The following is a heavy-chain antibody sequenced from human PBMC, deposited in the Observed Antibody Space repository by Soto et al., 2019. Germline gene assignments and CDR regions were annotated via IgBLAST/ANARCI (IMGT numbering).Heavy chain of an antibody. CDR1: GFTFSSYW. J-gene: IGHJ4*02. CDR2: IKPDGSEK. D-gene: IGHD3-10*01. CDR3: VRDAHRGGDFDY. V-gene: IGHV3-7*04. Sequence: EVQLVESGGGLVQPGGSLRLSCAASGFTFSSYWMVWVRQAPGKGLEWVANIKPDGSEKYYVDSVKGRFTISRDNARKSLYREMNSLSAEDTAVYYCVRDAHRGGDFDYWGQGTLVTVSS.